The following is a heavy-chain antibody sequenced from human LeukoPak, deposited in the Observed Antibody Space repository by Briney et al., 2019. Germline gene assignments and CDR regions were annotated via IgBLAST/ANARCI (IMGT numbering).Heavy chain of an antibody. CDR3: AKDFGRNLGGPGY. V-gene: IGHV4-59*12. CDR2: IYYSGST. J-gene: IGHJ4*02. Sequence: SETLSLTCTVSGGSISSYSWSWVRQPPGRGLEWIGYIYYSGSTTYNPSLRSRLTISLDKSNDQFSLKLRSVTAADTAVYYCAKDFGRNLGGPGYWGRGTLSSSPQ. CDR1: GGSISSYS. D-gene: IGHD3-10*01.